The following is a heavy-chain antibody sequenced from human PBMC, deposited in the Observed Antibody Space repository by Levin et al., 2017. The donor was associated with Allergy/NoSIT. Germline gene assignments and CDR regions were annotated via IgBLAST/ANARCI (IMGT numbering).Heavy chain of an antibody. CDR2: ISYDGSNK. CDR3: ARRYSSSWYIDGMDV. Sequence: GESLKISCAASGFTFSSYSMHWVRQAPGKGLEWVAVISYDGSNKYYADSVKGRFTISRDNSKNTLYLQMNSLRAEDTAVYYCARRYSSSWYIDGMDVWGQGTTVTVSS. J-gene: IGHJ6*02. V-gene: IGHV3-30-3*01. CDR1: GFTFSSYS. D-gene: IGHD6-13*01.